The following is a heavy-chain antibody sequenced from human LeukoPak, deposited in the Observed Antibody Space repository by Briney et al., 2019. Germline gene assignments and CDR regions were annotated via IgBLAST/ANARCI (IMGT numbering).Heavy chain of an antibody. CDR2: VRPDGREQ. CDR1: GFTFNTYW. Sequence: GGSLRLSCSASGFTFNTYWMSWVRQAPGKGLQWVANVRPDGREQRYVDSVKGRFTISRDNAKNTLYLQMNSLRAEDTAVYYCARDLDDSSGQNYWGQGTLVTVSS. V-gene: IGHV3-7*01. D-gene: IGHD3-22*01. CDR3: ARDLDDSSGQNY. J-gene: IGHJ4*02.